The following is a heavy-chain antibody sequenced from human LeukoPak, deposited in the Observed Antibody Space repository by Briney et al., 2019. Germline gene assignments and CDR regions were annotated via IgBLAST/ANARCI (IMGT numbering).Heavy chain of an antibody. D-gene: IGHD1-1*01. CDR1: GDSISGGGHY. J-gene: IGHJ4*02. V-gene: IGHV4-31*11. Sequence: SQTLSLTCAVSGDSISGGGHYWNWIRQRPGNGLEWIGYIFHTGNTYYNPSLKSRVIISVDTSKSQFSLNLSSVTAADTAVYYCARSPGIWNEYGRPEYWGQGALVTVSS. CDR2: IFHTGNT. CDR3: ARSPGIWNEYGRPEY.